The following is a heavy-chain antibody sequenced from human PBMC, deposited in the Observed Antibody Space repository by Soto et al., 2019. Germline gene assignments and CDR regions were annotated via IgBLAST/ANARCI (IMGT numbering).Heavy chain of an antibody. D-gene: IGHD2-2*01. V-gene: IGHV4-34*01. CDR1: GGSFSGYY. CDR3: ARGGPSSTSCYRKRNYCKHFDY. J-gene: IGHJ4*02. CDR2: INHSGST. Sequence: PSETLSLTCAVYGGSFSGYYWSWFRQPPGKGLEWIGEINHSGSTNYNPSLKSRVTISVDTSKNQFSLKLSSVTAADTAVYYCARGGPSSTSCYRKRNYCKHFDYWGQGTLVTVSS.